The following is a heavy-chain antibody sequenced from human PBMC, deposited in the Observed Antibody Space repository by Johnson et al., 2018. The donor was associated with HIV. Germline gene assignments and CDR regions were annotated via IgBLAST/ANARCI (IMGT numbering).Heavy chain of an antibody. J-gene: IGHJ3*02. Sequence: QVQLVESGGGLVKPGGSLRLSCAASGFTFSSYAMHWVRQAPGKGLEWVAVISYDGSNKYYADSVKGRFTISRDNSKNTLYLQMNSLRAEDTAVYYCARNIAGAGRGAFDIWGQGTMVTVSS. CDR1: GFTFSSYA. CDR2: ISYDGSNK. V-gene: IGHV3-30*04. D-gene: IGHD6-19*01. CDR3: ARNIAGAGRGAFDI.